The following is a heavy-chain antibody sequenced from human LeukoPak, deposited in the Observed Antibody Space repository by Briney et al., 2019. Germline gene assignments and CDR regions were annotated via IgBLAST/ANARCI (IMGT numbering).Heavy chain of an antibody. CDR1: GFTFSTYW. J-gene: IGHJ4*02. V-gene: IGHV3-7*01. CDR2: IKQDGSEK. CDR3: ARDSATKVRGPIIGSTDY. D-gene: IGHD3-10*01. Sequence: PGGSLRLSCAASGFTFSTYWMSWVRQAPGKGLEWVGNIKQDGSEKNYVDSVKGRFTISRDNAKNSLYLQMNSLRAEDTAVYYCARDSATKVRGPIIGSTDYWGQGTLVTVSS.